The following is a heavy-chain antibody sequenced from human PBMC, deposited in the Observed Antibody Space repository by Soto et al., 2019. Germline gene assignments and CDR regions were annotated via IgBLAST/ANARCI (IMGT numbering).Heavy chain of an antibody. CDR3: ARGVGQWLGGVGPEDYYYYGMDV. D-gene: IGHD6-19*01. J-gene: IGHJ6*02. CDR2: IYYSGST. CDR1: GGSISSYY. Sequence: SETLSLTCTVSGGSISSYYWSWIRQPPGKGLEWIGYIYYSGSTNYNPSLKSRVTISVDTSKNQFSLKLSSVTAADTAVYYCARGVGQWLGGVGPEDYYYYGMDVWGQGTTVTVSS. V-gene: IGHV4-59*01.